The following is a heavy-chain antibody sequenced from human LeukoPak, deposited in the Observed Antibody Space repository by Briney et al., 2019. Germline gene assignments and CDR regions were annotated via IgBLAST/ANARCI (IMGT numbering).Heavy chain of an antibody. CDR2: INHSGSA. CDR3: ARGLTEYDFWSGYYSAPWYFDY. CDR1: GGSFSGYY. D-gene: IGHD3-3*01. V-gene: IGHV4-34*01. Sequence: SETLSLTCAVYGGSFSGYYWSWIRQPPGKGLEWIGEINHSGSANYNPSLKSRVTISVDTSKNQFSLKLSSVTAADTAVYYCARGLTEYDFWSGYYSAPWYFDYWGQGTLVTVSS. J-gene: IGHJ4*02.